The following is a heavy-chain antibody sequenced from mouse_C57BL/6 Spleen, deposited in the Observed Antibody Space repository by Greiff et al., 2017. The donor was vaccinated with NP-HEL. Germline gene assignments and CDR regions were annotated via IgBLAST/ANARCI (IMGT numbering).Heavy chain of an antibody. V-gene: IGHV1-39*01. D-gene: IGHD2-4*01. Sequence: EVKLVESGPELVKPGASVKISCKASGYSFTDYNMNWVKQSNGKSLEWIGVINPNYGTTSYNQKFKGKATLTVDQSSSTAYMQLNSLTSEDSAVYYCARIVYDYSYYYAMDYWGQGTSVTVSS. CDR1: GYSFTDYN. CDR3: ARIVYDYSYYYAMDY. J-gene: IGHJ4*01. CDR2: INPNYGTT.